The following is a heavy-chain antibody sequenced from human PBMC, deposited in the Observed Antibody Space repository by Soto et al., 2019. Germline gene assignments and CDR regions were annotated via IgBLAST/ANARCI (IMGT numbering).Heavy chain of an antibody. CDR2: INPNNGGT. J-gene: IGHJ3*02. V-gene: IGHV1-2*02. Sequence: QVQLVQSGAEVKKPGASVKVSCKASGYTFTAYYIHWVRQAPGQGLEWMGWINPNNGGTNYAQKFQGRVTMTRDTSISTAYMELSRLRSDDTAVYYCALRYCSGGTCSDDAFDIWGQGTMVTVSS. CDR3: ALRYCSGGTCSDDAFDI. CDR1: GYTFTAYY. D-gene: IGHD2-15*01.